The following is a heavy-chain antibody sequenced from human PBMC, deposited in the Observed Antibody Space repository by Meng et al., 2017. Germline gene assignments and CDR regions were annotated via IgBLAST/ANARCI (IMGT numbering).Heavy chain of an antibody. CDR1: GYSFTSYW. D-gene: IGHD3-22*01. CDR2: IYPGDSDT. V-gene: IGHV5-51*01. Sequence: KVSCKGSGYSFTSYWIGWVRQMPGKGLEWMGIIYPGDSDTRYSPSFQGQVTISADKSISTAYLQWSSLKASDTAMYYCARQAYYYDSSGYYFGPPYDAFDIWGQGTMVTVSS. J-gene: IGHJ3*02. CDR3: ARQAYYYDSSGYYFGPPYDAFDI.